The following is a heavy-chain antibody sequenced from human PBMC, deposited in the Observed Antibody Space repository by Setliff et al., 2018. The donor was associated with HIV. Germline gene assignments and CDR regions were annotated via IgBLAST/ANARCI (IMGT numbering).Heavy chain of an antibody. CDR1: GGSFSSATYS. V-gene: IGHV4-61*02. CDR2: IYTSGNT. Sequence: SETLSLTCTVSGGSFSSATYSWIWIRQPAGKGLEYIGLIYTSGNTRYNPSPKSRLSISVDTSKNQISLKLSSVTAADTAVYYCARLVEVRGAANDYFDCWGQGTLVTVSS. D-gene: IGHD3-10*01. J-gene: IGHJ4*02. CDR3: ARLVEVRGAANDYFDC.